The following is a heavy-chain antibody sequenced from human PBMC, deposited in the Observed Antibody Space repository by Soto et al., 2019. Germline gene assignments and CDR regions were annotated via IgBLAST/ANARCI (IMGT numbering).Heavy chain of an antibody. CDR2: IYYSGST. D-gene: IGHD1-26*01. CDR3: AREKSGSYQGYGMDV. Sequence: QVQLQESGPGLVKPSETLSLTCTVSGGSVSSGSYYWSWIRQPPGKGLEWIGYIYYSGSTNYNPSLKSRVTISVDTSKHQFSLKLSSVTAADTAVYYCAREKSGSYQGYGMDVWGQGTTVTVSS. CDR1: GGSVSSGSYY. V-gene: IGHV4-61*01. J-gene: IGHJ6*02.